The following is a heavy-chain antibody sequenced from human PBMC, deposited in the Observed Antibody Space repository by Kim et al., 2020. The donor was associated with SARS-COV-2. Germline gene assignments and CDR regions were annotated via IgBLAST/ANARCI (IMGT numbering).Heavy chain of an antibody. J-gene: IGHJ6*02. CDR2: IKQDGSEK. V-gene: IGHV3-7*01. Sequence: GGSLRLSCAASGFTFSSYWMSWVRQAPGKGLEWVANIKQDGSEKYYVDSVKGRFTISRDNAKNSLYLQMNSLRAEDTAVYYCARDKGNYPPYYYYGMDVWGQGTTGTVSS. CDR1: GFTFSSYW. D-gene: IGHD4-4*01. CDR3: ARDKGNYPPYYYYGMDV.